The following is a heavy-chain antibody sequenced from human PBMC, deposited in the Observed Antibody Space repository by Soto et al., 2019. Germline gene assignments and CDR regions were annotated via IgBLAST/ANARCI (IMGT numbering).Heavy chain of an antibody. CDR1: GFTVSSNY. CDR3: ARASRFEYDY. J-gene: IGHJ4*02. Sequence: EVQLVESGGGLVQPGGSLRLSCAASGFTVSSNYMSWVRQAPGKGLEWVSVIYSGGSTYYAVSVKGRFTISRDNSKNTLCLQMCGLGAEDTAVCYCARASRFEYDYWGQGTLVTVSS. V-gene: IGHV3-66*01. CDR2: IYSGGST.